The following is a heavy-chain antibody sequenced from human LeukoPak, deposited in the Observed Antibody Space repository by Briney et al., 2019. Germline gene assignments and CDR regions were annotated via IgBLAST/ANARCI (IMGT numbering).Heavy chain of an antibody. CDR1: GGSFSGYY. Sequence: SETLSLTCAVYGGSFSGYYWSWIRQPPGKGLEWIGEISHSGSANYNTSLKSRLTISVDTSKNQCSLNLSSVTAADTAVYFCARLVRQAAAATDYWGQGTLVTVSS. V-gene: IGHV4-34*01. J-gene: IGHJ4*02. CDR2: ISHSGSA. D-gene: IGHD6-13*01. CDR3: ARLVRQAAAATDY.